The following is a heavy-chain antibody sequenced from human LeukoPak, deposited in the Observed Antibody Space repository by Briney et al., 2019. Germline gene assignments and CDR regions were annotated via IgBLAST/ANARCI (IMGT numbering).Heavy chain of an antibody. D-gene: IGHD6-13*01. V-gene: IGHV1-69*13. Sequence: SVKVSCKASGGTFTSYAISWVRQAPGQGLEWMGVIIPIFGTANYAQKFQGRVTITADESTSTAYMELSNLRSEDTAVYYCASCLSSSWYEEEHWFDPWGQGTLVTVSS. J-gene: IGHJ5*02. CDR1: GGTFTSYA. CDR2: IIPIFGTA. CDR3: ASCLSSSWYEEEHWFDP.